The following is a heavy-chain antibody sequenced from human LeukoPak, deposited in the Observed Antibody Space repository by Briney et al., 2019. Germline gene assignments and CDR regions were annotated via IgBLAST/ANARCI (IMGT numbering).Heavy chain of an antibody. Sequence: SETLSPTCTVSGGPISYYYWNWIRQPPGKGLEWIGQIYYTGSTKHNPSLKSRRTISVDTSKNQFSLRLSSVTAADTALYYCARATRYNWNDDRYYFDYWGQGTLVTVSS. CDR2: IYYTGST. CDR1: GGPISYYY. V-gene: IGHV4-59*01. D-gene: IGHD1-1*01. CDR3: ARATRYNWNDDRYYFDY. J-gene: IGHJ4*02.